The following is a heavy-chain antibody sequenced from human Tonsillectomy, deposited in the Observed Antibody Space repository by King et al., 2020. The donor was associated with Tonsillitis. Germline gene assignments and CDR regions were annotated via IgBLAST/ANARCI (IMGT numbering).Heavy chain of an antibody. CDR1: GFTFSSYA. J-gene: IGHJ3*02. CDR2: SSGIGGST. Sequence: VQLVESGGGVVQPGGSRRLSCAASGFTFSSYAMSWVRQAPGKGLDWGSASSGIGGSTYYADSVKGRFNISRDNSKNTLYLQINSLRAEETAVYYCAAPYYYDSSGMSTHAFDIWGQGTMVTVSS. D-gene: IGHD3-22*01. V-gene: IGHV3-23*04. CDR3: AAPYYYDSSGMSTHAFDI.